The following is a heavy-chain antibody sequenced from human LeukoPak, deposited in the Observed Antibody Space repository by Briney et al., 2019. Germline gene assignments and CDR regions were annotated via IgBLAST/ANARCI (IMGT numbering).Heavy chain of an antibody. J-gene: IGHJ4*02. CDR1: GVPISSYY. CDR2: ISYSGNT. D-gene: IGHD5-24*01. Sequence: SETLSLTCSVSGVPISSYYRSWIRQPPGKGLEWVAYISYSGNTNYNPSLKSRVTISVDTSKNQFSLRLSSVTAADTAVYYCARIREEHWVATKYYIDYWGQGTPVIVTS. V-gene: IGHV4-59*08. CDR3: ARIREEHWVATKYYIDY.